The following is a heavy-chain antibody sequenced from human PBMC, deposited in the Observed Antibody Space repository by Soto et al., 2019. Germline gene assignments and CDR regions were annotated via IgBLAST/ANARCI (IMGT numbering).Heavy chain of an antibody. CDR3: ANENRFPFEEHNWSDP. J-gene: IGHJ5*02. CDR2: ISWNSGSI. Sequence: EVQLVESGGGLVQPGRSLRLSCAASGFTFDDYAMHWVRQAPGKGLEWVSGISWNSGSIGYADSVKGRFTISRDNANNSLYLQMNSLRAEDTALYYCANENRFPFEEHNWSDPGGQGTLVTVSS. V-gene: IGHV3-9*01. D-gene: IGHD3-9*01. CDR1: GFTFDDYA.